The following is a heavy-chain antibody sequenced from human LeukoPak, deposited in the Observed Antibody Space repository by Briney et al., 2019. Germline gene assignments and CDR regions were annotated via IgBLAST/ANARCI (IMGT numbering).Heavy chain of an antibody. CDR1: GGTFSSYA. J-gene: IGHJ4*02. CDR2: IIPIFGTA. D-gene: IGHD6-19*01. V-gene: IGHV1-69*06. CDR3: VRGDGSGWDFDY. Sequence: ASVKVSCKASGGTFSSYAISWVRQAPGQGLEWMGGIIPIFGTANYAQKFQGRVTITADKSTSTAYMELSSLRSEDTAVYYCVRGDGSGWDFDYWGQGTLVTVSS.